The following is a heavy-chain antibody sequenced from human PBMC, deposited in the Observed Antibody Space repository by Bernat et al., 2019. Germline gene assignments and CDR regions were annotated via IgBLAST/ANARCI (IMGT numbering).Heavy chain of an antibody. Sequence: QVQLVESGGGVVQPGRSLRLSCAASGFTFSSYAMHWVRQAPGKGLEWVAVISYDGSNKYYADSVKGRFTISRDNSKNTLYLQMNSLRAEDTAVYYCAGITIFGVVPRQSEGSGWFDPWGQGTLVTVSS. D-gene: IGHD3-3*01. CDR3: AGITIFGVVPRQSEGSGWFDP. CDR2: ISYDGSNK. CDR1: GFTFSSYA. V-gene: IGHV3-30-3*01. J-gene: IGHJ5*02.